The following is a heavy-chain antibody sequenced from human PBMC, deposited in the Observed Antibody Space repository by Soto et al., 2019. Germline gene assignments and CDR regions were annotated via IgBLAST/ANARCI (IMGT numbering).Heavy chain of an antibody. V-gene: IGHV1-46*03. CDR3: ARVAAGSGSYYNYYFDY. J-gene: IGHJ4*02. Sequence: ASVKVSCKASGYTFTSYYMHWVRQAPGQGLEWMGIINPSGGSTSYAQKFQGRVTMTRDTSTSTVYMGLSSLRSEDTAVYYCARVAAGSGSYYNYYFDYWGQGTLVTVSS. D-gene: IGHD3-10*01. CDR2: INPSGGST. CDR1: GYTFTSYY.